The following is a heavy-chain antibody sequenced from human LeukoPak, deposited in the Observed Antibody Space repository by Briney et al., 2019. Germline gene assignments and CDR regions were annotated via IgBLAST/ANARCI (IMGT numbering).Heavy chain of an antibody. CDR3: ARGVSSGSNVDPFDS. V-gene: IGHV3-53*01. Sequence: GGSLRLSCAASGFSVSSNYMSRVRQAPGKGLEWVSVMYSGGATHYGNSVQGRFTISRDNSKNTLYLQMNSLRAEDTAIYYCARGVSSGSNVDPFDSWGQGTPVIVSS. CDR1: GFSVSSNY. J-gene: IGHJ4*02. D-gene: IGHD3-22*01. CDR2: MYSGGAT.